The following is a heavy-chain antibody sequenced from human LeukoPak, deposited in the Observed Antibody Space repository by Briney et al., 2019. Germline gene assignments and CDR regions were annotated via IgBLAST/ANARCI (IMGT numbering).Heavy chain of an antibody. CDR2: FKSDGST. V-gene: IGHV3-74*01. CDR1: GFTFSSYW. Sequence: GGSLGPSCPPSGFTFSSYWLPWVGQAPGKGLVWFSRFKSDGSTNYADSVKGRFTISRDNAKNTVSLQMNSLRAEDTGVYYCARAPSEIGGYYPEYFRHWGQSTLVTVSP. CDR3: ARAPSEIGGYYPEYFRH. J-gene: IGHJ1*01. D-gene: IGHD3-22*01.